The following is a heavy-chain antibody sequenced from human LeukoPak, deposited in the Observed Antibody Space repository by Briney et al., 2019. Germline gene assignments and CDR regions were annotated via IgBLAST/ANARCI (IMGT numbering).Heavy chain of an antibody. D-gene: IGHD6-13*01. J-gene: IGHJ4*02. V-gene: IGHV4-39*01. CDR1: GGSISSSSYY. Sequence: PSETLSLTCTVSGGSISSSSYYWGWIRQPPGKGLEWIGWMYYSGSTYYNPSLKSRVTMSVDTSKNLFSLKLSSVTAADTAVYYCARREGIIASADFFDYWGQGTLVTVSS. CDR3: ARREGIIASADFFDY. CDR2: MYYSGST.